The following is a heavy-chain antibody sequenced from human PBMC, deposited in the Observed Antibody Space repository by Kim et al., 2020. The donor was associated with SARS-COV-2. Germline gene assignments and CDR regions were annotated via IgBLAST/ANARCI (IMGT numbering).Heavy chain of an antibody. J-gene: IGHJ4*02. Sequence: YAAPVKGRFTISRDDSKNTLYLQMNSLKTEDTAVYYCTTYNWNDEGYFDYWGQGTLVTVSS. D-gene: IGHD1-20*01. CDR3: TTYNWNDEGYFDY. V-gene: IGHV3-15*01.